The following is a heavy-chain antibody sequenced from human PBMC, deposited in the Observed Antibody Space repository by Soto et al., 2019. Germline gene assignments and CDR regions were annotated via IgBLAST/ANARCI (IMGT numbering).Heavy chain of an antibody. D-gene: IGHD5-12*01. J-gene: IGHJ2*01. Sequence: QVTLKESGPVLVKPTETLTLTCTVSGFSLSNARMGVSWIRQPPGKALEWLAHIFSNDEKSYSTSLQSRLTIAKDTSKSQVVLTMTNMDPVDTATYYCARIGIVATSDWYFDLWGRGTLVTVSS. V-gene: IGHV2-26*01. CDR3: ARIGIVATSDWYFDL. CDR1: GFSLSNARMG. CDR2: IFSNDEK.